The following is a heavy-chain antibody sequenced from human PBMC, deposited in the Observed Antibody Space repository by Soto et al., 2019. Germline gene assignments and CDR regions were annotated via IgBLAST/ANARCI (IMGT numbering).Heavy chain of an antibody. V-gene: IGHV1-69*13. CDR2: IIPIFGTA. D-gene: IGHD3-3*01. Sequence: ASVKVSCKASGGTFSSYAISWVRQAPGQGLEWMGGIIPIFGTANYAQKFQGRATITADESARTAYMELSSLRSEDTAVYYCARATDKLITIYYGMDVWGQGTTVTVSS. CDR1: GGTFSSYA. J-gene: IGHJ6*02. CDR3: ARATDKLITIYYGMDV.